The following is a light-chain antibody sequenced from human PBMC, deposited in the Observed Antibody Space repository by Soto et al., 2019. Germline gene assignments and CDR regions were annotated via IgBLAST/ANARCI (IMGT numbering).Light chain of an antibody. CDR1: QNINNY. V-gene: IGKV1-39*01. Sequence: DIQVTQFPSSLSASVGDRVTITCRASQNINNYLNWYQQKPGKAPKLLIYAASSLQSGVPSRFSGSGSGTDFTLTISSLQPEDFATYYCQQSFSTLWTFGQGTKVEIK. CDR3: QQSFSTLWT. J-gene: IGKJ1*01. CDR2: AAS.